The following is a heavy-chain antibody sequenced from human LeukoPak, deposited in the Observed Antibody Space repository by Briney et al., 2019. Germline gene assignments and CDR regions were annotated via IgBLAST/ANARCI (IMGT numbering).Heavy chain of an antibody. Sequence: AAVKVSCKASGGTFSSYGISWVRQAPGQGLEWMGWISAYNGNTNYAQKLQGRVTMTTDTSTSTAYMELRSLRSDDTAVYYCARARSKVGATTDYWGQGTLVTVSS. V-gene: IGHV1-18*01. D-gene: IGHD1-26*01. CDR2: ISAYNGNT. CDR3: ARARSKVGATTDY. CDR1: GGTFSSYG. J-gene: IGHJ4*02.